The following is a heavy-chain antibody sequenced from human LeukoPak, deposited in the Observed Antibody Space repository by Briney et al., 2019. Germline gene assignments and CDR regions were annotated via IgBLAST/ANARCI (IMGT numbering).Heavy chain of an antibody. CDR1: GFTLSSYG. D-gene: IGHD3-9*01. Sequence: GRSLRLSCAASGFTLSSYGMHWVRQAPGKGLEWVAVISYDGSNKYYADSVKGRFTISRDNSKNTLYLQMNSLRAEDTAVYYCAKPRRVITLDYFDYWGQGTLVTVSS. CDR3: AKPRRVITLDYFDY. V-gene: IGHV3-30*18. CDR2: ISYDGSNK. J-gene: IGHJ4*02.